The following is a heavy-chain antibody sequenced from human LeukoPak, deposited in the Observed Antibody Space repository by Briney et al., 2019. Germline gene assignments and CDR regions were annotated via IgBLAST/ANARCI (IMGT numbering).Heavy chain of an antibody. CDR1: GGTFSSYA. CDR3: ARSKIGGAIVLYYFDY. V-gene: IGHV1-69*05. J-gene: IGHJ4*02. CDR2: IIPIFGTA. D-gene: IGHD3-16*02. Sequence: SVKVSCKASGGTFSSYAISWVRLAPGQGLEWMGRIIPIFGTANYAQKFQGRVTITTDESTSTAYMELSSLRSEDTAVYYCARSKIGGAIVLYYFDYWGQGTLVTVSS.